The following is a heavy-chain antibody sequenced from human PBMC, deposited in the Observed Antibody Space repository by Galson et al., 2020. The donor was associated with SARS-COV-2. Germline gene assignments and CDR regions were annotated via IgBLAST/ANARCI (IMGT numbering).Heavy chain of an antibody. D-gene: IGHD5-12*01. Sequence: SGPTLVKPTQTLTLTCTFSGFSLATSGEGVGWIRQSPGKGLEWLALLYWDDDTRYTPSLTNRLTITRVTSKDQVVLTMTGMDPDDTATYYCVHRLSYYDNTGYHYEYDWGPGALVIVSS. J-gene: IGHJ4*02. CDR1: GFSLATSGEG. CDR3: VHRLSYYDNTGYHYEYD. CDR2: LYWDDDT. V-gene: IGHV2-5*02.